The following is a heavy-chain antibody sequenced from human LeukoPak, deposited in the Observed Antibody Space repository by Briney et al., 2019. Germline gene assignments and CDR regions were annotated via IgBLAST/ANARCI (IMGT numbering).Heavy chain of an antibody. Sequence: GGSLRLSCAASGSTVSNSYIAWDRQAPGRGLERASSIYNDGSTFYAGSVKGRFSLSRDNSKQTLYLQMNSLRGDDTSVSYCAKIDMWNAAYWGQGTLVTVS. CDR2: IYNDGST. V-gene: IGHV3-66*02. J-gene: IGHJ4*02. D-gene: IGHD1-1*01. CDR1: GSTVSNSY. CDR3: AKIDMWNAAY.